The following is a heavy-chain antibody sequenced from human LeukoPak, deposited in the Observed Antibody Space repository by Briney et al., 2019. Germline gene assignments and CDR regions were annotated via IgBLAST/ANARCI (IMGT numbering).Heavy chain of an antibody. CDR1: GFPFNNYD. V-gene: IGHV3-30*02. J-gene: IGHJ4*02. D-gene: IGHD5-24*01. Sequence: GGSLRLSCAVSGFPFNNYDMHWVRQAPGKGLEWVAFIHFGGNVKYYADSVRGRFTISRDNSKNTLYLQMNSLRAEDTAVYYCAARAQRWPQVVHWGQGTLVTVSS. CDR3: AARAQRWPQVVH. CDR2: IHFGGNVK.